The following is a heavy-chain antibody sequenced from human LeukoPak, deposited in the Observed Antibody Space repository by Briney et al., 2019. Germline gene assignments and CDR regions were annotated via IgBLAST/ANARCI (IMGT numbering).Heavy chain of an antibody. D-gene: IGHD4-17*01. V-gene: IGHV1-3*01. CDR2: INAGNGNT. J-gene: IGHJ4*02. CDR1: GYTFTSYA. CDR3: ARGLTVTTDFDY. Sequence: VASVTVSCTASGYTFTSYAMHWVRQAPGQRLEWMGWINAGNGNTKYSQKFQGRVTITRDTSASTAYMELSSLRSEDTAVYYCARGLTVTTDFDYWGQGTLVTVSS.